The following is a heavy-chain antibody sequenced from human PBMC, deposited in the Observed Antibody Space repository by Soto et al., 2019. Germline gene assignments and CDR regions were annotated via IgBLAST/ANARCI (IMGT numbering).Heavy chain of an antibody. V-gene: IGHV3-30-3*01. CDR2: ISYDGSNK. J-gene: IGHJ6*02. CDR1: GFTFSSYA. CDR3: ARGGGVVAATSHYYGMDV. Sequence: QVQLVESGGGVVQPGRSLRLSCAASGFTFSSYAMHWVRQAPGKGLGWVAVISYDGSNKYYADSVKGRFTISRDNSKNTLYLQMNSLRAEDTAVYYCARGGGVVAATSHYYGMDVWGQGTTVTVSS. D-gene: IGHD2-15*01.